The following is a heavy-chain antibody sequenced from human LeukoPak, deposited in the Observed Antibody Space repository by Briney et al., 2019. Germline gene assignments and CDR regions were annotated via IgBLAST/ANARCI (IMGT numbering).Heavy chain of an antibody. D-gene: IGHD3-16*01. V-gene: IGHV3-13*01. J-gene: IGHJ5*02. Sequence: GGSLRLFCAASGCTFSDYNMTWIRQAPGRGLEWVLAIGTAGDTYYPGSVKGRFTISRENAKNSLYLQMNSLRAEDTAVYYCARELGYGWFDPWGQGTLVTVSS. CDR3: ARELGYGWFDP. CDR2: IGTAGDT. CDR1: GCTFSDYN.